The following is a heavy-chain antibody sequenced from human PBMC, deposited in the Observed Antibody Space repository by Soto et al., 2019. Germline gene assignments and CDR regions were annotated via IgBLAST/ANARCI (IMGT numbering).Heavy chain of an antibody. D-gene: IGHD3-16*01. CDR2: VSAGGGDT. V-gene: IGHV3-23*01. CDR3: ASRVPEGPYGAPYLQH. J-gene: IGHJ1*01. Sequence: GSLRLSCAASGFTFNSYGMNWVRQAPGKGLEWVAGVSAGGGDTSYADSVKGRFTISRDNSKNTLYLEMNSLRPEDTAVYYCASRVPEGPYGAPYLQHWGQGTLVTVSS. CDR1: GFTFNSYG.